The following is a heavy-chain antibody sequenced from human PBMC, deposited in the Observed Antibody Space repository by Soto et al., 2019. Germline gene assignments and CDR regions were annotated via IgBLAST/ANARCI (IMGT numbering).Heavy chain of an antibody. CDR1: GGSITSNW. V-gene: IGHV4-4*02. CDR2: IYHNGRF. Sequence: GALSLTCAVSGGSITSNWWSWVRQPPGKGLEWIGEIYHNGRFNYNPSLRSRLTISIDKSKNQLSLKLTSVTAADTAVYYCARSHIVPRLFMYPYDYWGQG. D-gene: IGHD5-12*01. J-gene: IGHJ4*02. CDR3: ARSHIVPRLFMYPYDY.